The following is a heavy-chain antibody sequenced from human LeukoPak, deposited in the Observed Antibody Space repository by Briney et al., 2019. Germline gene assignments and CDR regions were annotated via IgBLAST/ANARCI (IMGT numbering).Heavy chain of an antibody. CDR2: IRSNGGNT. J-gene: IGHJ5*02. D-gene: IGHD6-19*01. V-gene: IGHV3-64*04. CDR1: GFTFSSYA. CDR3: ARGSSGWYGFDP. Sequence: AGSLRLSCSASGFTFSSYAMHWVRQAPGKGLEYVSAIRSNGGNTSYADSVKGRFTISRDNAKNSLYLQMNSLRDEDTAVYYCARGSSGWYGFDPWGQGTLVAVSS.